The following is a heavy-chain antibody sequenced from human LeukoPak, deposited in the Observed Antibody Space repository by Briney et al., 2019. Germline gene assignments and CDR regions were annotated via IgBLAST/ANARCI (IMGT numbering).Heavy chain of an antibody. V-gene: IGHV1-8*03. D-gene: IGHD6-13*01. Sequence: ASVTVSFKASGYTFTSYDLNWVRQATGQGREWMGWMNPNSGNTGYAQKFQGRVTITRNTSISTAYMELSSLRSEDTAVYYCARGRGSSWPGNYWGQGTLVTVSS. CDR1: GYTFTSYD. CDR2: MNPNSGNT. J-gene: IGHJ4*02. CDR3: ARGRGSSWPGNY.